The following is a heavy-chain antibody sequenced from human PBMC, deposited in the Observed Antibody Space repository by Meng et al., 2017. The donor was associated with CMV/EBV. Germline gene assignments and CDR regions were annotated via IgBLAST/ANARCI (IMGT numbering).Heavy chain of an antibody. CDR3: ARQYYDILTGYYNVIGVFDY. J-gene: IGHJ4*02. V-gene: IGHV3-7*01. Sequence: GGSLRLSCAASGFTSSSYWMSWVRQAPGKGLEWVANIKQDGSEKYYVDSVKGRFTISRDNAKNSLYLQMNSLRAEDTAVYYCARQYYDILTGYYNVIGVFDYWGQGTLVTVSS. CDR1: GFTSSSYW. D-gene: IGHD3-9*01. CDR2: IKQDGSEK.